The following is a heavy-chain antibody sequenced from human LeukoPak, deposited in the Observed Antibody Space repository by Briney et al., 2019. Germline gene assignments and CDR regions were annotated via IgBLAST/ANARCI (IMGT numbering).Heavy chain of an antibody. CDR3: AKDRFGRPDSKGWGNYYFDY. V-gene: IGHV3-23*01. CDR2: ISGSGGNT. Sequence: PGGSLRLSCAASGFTFSSYGMSWVRQAPGKGLEWVSGISGSGGNTYYRDSVKGRFTISRDNSKNTVYLQMNSLRAEDTAVYYCAKDRFGRPDSKGWGNYYFDYWGQGTLVTVSS. D-gene: IGHD4-11*01. CDR1: GFTFSSYG. J-gene: IGHJ4*02.